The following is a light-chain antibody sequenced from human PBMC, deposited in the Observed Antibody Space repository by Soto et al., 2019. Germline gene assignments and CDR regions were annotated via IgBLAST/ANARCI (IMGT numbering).Light chain of an antibody. CDR1: QGISSY. Sequence: DIQMTQSPSDMSPSVGDRITITCRASQGISSYLAWYQQKPGKAHKXLIYAASTLQSGVPSRFSAIVSGTEFTLTIRSLQPDDGATYDGQHYNSYSEAFGQGTKVDIK. CDR2: AAS. CDR3: QHYNSYSEA. V-gene: IGKV1-16*01. J-gene: IGKJ1*01.